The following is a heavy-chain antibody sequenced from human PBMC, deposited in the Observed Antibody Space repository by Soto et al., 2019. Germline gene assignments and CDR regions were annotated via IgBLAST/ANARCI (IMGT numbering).Heavy chain of an antibody. D-gene: IGHD2-2*01. Sequence: GESLKISCRGSGYDFNTDWFGWVRQLPGKGLEWVGIMYPGDSDTRYNPSLQGHVTLSADVTVSTAFLQWRSLKTSDTGMYFCARLPRDCNKTSCYYADHWGHGTQVTVSS. CDR3: ARLPRDCNKTSCYYADH. CDR2: MYPGDSDT. CDR1: GYDFNTDW. V-gene: IGHV5-51*01. J-gene: IGHJ4*01.